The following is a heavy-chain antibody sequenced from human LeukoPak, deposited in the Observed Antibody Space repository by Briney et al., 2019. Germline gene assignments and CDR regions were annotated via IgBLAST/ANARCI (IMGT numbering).Heavy chain of an antibody. D-gene: IGHD6-13*01. V-gene: IGHV3-33*06. Sequence: GGSLRLSCAASGFTFSSYGMHWVRQAPGKGLEWVAVIWYDGSNKYYADSVKGRFTISRDNSKNTLYLQMNSLRAEDTAVYYCAKEGDGYSSSWSHDAFDIWGQGTMVTVSS. CDR1: GFTFSSYG. J-gene: IGHJ3*02. CDR2: IWYDGSNK. CDR3: AKEGDGYSSSWSHDAFDI.